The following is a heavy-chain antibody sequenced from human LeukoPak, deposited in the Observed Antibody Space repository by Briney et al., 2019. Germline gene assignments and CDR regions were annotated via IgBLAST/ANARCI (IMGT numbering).Heavy chain of an antibody. CDR1: GGSISNFY. CDR2: IYYTGTT. J-gene: IGHJ4*02. Sequence: SETLSLTCTVSGGSISNFYWNWIRQPPGKGLEWIGYIYYTGTTNYNPSLKSRVTISLDTSKNQFSLWLSSVAAADTAVYYCARGEGHDYRNYYFDYWGQGTLVTVSS. D-gene: IGHD4-11*01. CDR3: ARGEGHDYRNYYFDY. V-gene: IGHV4-59*01.